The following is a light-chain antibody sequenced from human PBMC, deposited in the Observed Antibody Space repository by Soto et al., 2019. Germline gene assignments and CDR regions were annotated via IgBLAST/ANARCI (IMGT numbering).Light chain of an antibody. Sequence: EIVLTQSPGTLSLSPGERATLSCRASQSVRSTYLAWYQQKPGQAPRLLIYGASSRATGIPDRFSGSGSGTDFTLTITRLEPEDFAVFYCQQYRTSPGTFRQGTKLEIK. CDR3: QQYRTSPGT. CDR2: GAS. J-gene: IGKJ2*01. CDR1: QSVRSTY. V-gene: IGKV3-20*01.